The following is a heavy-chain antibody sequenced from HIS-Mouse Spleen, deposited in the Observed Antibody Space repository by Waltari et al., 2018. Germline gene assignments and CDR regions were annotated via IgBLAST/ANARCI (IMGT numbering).Heavy chain of an antibody. V-gene: IGHV1-8*01. D-gene: IGHD1-1*01. Sequence: QVQLVQSGAEVKKPGASVKVSCKASGYTFTSYYINWVRQAPGQGLGWMGWMNPNSGNTGYAQKFQGRVTMTRNTSISTAYMELSSLRSEDTAVYYCARGQTVYYYYYYGMDVWGQGTTVTVSS. CDR1: GYTFTSYY. CDR2: MNPNSGNT. J-gene: IGHJ6*02. CDR3: ARGQTVYYYYYYGMDV.